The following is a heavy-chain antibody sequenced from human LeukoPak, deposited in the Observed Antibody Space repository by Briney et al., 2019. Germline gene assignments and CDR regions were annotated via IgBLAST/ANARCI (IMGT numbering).Heavy chain of an antibody. CDR2: IDPSSGDT. D-gene: IGHD6-13*01. CDR1: GYTFTDHY. J-gene: IGHJ4*02. V-gene: IGHV1-2*02. CDR3: ARVRYSSGWYYLDY. Sequence: ASVTVSCKSSGYTFTDHYMHWVRQAPGQGLEWMGWIDPSSGDTNYAQKFQGRVTMTRDTSISTAYMDLSRLRSDDTAVYYCARVRYSSGWYYLDYWGQGTLVTVSS.